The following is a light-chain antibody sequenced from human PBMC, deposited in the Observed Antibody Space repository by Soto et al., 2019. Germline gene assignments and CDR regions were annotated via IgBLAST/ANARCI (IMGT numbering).Light chain of an antibody. Sequence: QSVLTQPPSVSAAPGQKVTISCSGSSSNIGGNSVSWYQQLPGTAPKLLIYDDNKRPSGIPDRFSGSKSGTSATLGITGFQTGDEADHYCGSWDRSLSAYVFGTGTKVTVL. CDR3: GSWDRSLSAYV. V-gene: IGLV1-51*01. CDR1: SSNIGGNS. J-gene: IGLJ1*01. CDR2: DDN.